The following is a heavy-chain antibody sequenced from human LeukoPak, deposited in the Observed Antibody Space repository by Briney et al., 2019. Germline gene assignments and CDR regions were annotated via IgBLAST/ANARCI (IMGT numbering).Heavy chain of an antibody. J-gene: IGHJ4*02. CDR1: GFAFSSYA. CDR2: ISGSGGST. CDR3: TVYYDGSRVGY. V-gene: IGHV3-23*01. Sequence: GESLRLSCAASGFAFSSYAMNWVRQAPGKGLEWVSAISGSGGSTYYAGSVKGRFTISRDNSKNTLYLQMNSLRAEDTAVYYCTVYYDGSRVGYWGQGILVTVSS. D-gene: IGHD3-22*01.